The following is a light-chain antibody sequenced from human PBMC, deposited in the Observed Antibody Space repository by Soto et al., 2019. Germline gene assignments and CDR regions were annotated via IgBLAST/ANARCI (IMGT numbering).Light chain of an antibody. V-gene: IGKV2-30*02. CDR1: QGLVHSDGNTY. CDR2: KVS. Sequence: DVVMTQSPLSVPVTLGQPASISCRSSQGLVHSDGNTYLSWHPQRPGQPPRRLIFKVSNRDSGVPDRFSGSGSGTDFTLKISRVEAEDVGIYYCMQATYWPWTFGQGTRVEIK. CDR3: MQATYWPWT. J-gene: IGKJ1*01.